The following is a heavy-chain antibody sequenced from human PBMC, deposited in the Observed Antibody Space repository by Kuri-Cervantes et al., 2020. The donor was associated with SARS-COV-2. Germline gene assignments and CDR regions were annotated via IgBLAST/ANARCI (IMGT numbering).Heavy chain of an antibody. Sequence: GGSLRLSCAVYGGSFSGYYWSWIRQPPGKGLEWVSAISGSGGSTYYADSVKGRFTISRDNSKNTLYLQMNSLRAEDTAVYYCAKAGKKEGYCSSTSCYLDSDYWGQGTLVTVSS. D-gene: IGHD2-2*01. CDR2: ISGSGGST. CDR1: GGSFSGYY. CDR3: AKAGKKEGYCSSTSCYLDSDY. J-gene: IGHJ4*02. V-gene: IGHV3-23*01.